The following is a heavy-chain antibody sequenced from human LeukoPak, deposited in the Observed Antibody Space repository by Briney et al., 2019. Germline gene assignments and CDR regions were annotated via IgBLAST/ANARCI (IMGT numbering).Heavy chain of an antibody. V-gene: IGHV3-30*03. CDR1: GFTFSSYG. D-gene: IGHD3-22*01. J-gene: IGHJ4*02. CDR3: AFSVVVTSFDY. CDR2: ISYDGSNK. Sequence: GRSLRLSCAASGFTFSSYGMHWVRQAPGKGLEWVAVISYDGSNKYYADSVKGRFTISRVNSKNTLYLQMNSLRAEDTAVYYCAFSVVVTSFDYWGQGTLVTVSS.